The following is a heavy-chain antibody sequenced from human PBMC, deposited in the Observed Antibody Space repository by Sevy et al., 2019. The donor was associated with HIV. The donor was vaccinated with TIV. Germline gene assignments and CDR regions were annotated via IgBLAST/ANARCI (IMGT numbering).Heavy chain of an antibody. CDR3: ARDIWRYDGAFDI. V-gene: IGHV3-20*04. CDR2: INWNGGST. J-gene: IGHJ3*02. Sequence: GGFLRLSCAASGFAFGDYAMTCVRQAPGKGLEWVSGINWNGGSTGYADSVQGRFTISRDNAKNSLYLQMNSLRGEDTALYYCARDIWRYDGAFDIWGQGTLVTVSS. D-gene: IGHD3-16*01. CDR1: GFAFGDYA.